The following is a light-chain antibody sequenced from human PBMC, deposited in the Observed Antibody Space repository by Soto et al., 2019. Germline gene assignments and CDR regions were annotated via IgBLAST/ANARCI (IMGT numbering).Light chain of an antibody. CDR1: QSVSGY. J-gene: IGKJ1*01. Sequence: LSPATLSASPGESCTLSCRASQSVSGYLAWYQQKPGQAPRLLIYGASARATGFPARFSGSGSGTDFTLTISRLEPEDFAVYYCQEYGSSPRTFGQGTKVAIK. V-gene: IGKV3-20*01. CDR3: QEYGSSPRT. CDR2: GAS.